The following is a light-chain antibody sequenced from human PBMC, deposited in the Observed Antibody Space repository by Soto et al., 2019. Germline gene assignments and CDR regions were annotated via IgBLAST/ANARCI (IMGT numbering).Light chain of an antibody. CDR2: DVT. Sequence: QSVLTQPASVSGSPGQSITISCTGTSSDVGGYNSVSWYQQYPGKAPKLMIYDVTNRPSGVSNRFSGSKSGNTASLTISGLQAEDEADYYCSSYTSTSTLYVFGTGTKVTVL. CDR1: SSDVGGYNS. V-gene: IGLV2-14*01. CDR3: SSYTSTSTLYV. J-gene: IGLJ1*01.